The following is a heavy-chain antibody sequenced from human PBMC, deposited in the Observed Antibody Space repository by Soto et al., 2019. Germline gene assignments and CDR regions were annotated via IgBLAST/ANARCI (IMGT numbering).Heavy chain of an antibody. Sequence: SETLSLTCAVYGGSFSGYYWSWIRQPPGKGLEWIGEINHSGSTNYNPSLKSRVTISVDTSKNQFSLKLSSVTAADTAVYYCAVPYGSGSYYRVYRAFDIWGQGTMVTVSS. CDR3: AVPYGSGSYYRVYRAFDI. V-gene: IGHV4-34*01. J-gene: IGHJ3*02. D-gene: IGHD3-10*01. CDR1: GGSFSGYY. CDR2: INHSGST.